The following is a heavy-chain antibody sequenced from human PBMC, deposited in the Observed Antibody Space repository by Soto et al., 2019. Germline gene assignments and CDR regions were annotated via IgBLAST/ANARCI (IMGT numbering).Heavy chain of an antibody. J-gene: IGHJ4*02. CDR3: AALSSSGYPYYFDY. D-gene: IGHD5-12*01. CDR2: ISSSSSSYI. V-gene: IGHV3-21*01. Sequence: GGSLRLSCAASGFTFSSYSMNWFRQAPGKGLEWVSSISSSSSSYIYYADSVKGRLTISRDNAKNSLYLQMNSLRAEDTAVYYCAALSSSGYPYYFDYWGQGTLVTVSS. CDR1: GFTFSSYS.